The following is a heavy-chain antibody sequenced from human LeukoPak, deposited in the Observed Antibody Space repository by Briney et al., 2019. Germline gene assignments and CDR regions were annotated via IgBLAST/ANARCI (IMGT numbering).Heavy chain of an antibody. CDR2: ISAYNGNT. D-gene: IGHD3-9*01. J-gene: IGHJ4*02. CDR3: AREDYDILTGYSTPGY. CDR1: GYTFTSYG. Sequence: ASVKVSCKASGYTFTSYGISWVRQAPGQGLEWMGWISAYNGNTNYAQKFQGRVTMTRDTSISTAYMELSRLRSDDTAVYYCAREDYDILTGYSTPGYWGQGTLVTVSS. V-gene: IGHV1-18*01.